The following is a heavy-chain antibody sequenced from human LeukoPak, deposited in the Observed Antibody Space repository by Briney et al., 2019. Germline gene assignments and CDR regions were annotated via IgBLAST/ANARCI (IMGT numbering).Heavy chain of an antibody. CDR3: ARRKAVARTSYFDS. Sequence: GESLKISCEGSGDRFTPYWITWVRQKPGKGLEWMGIIYPGNSDTKYSPSFQGQITISADKSINTAYLQWSSLEASDTAMYYCARRKAVARTSYFDSWGQGTLVTVSS. D-gene: IGHD6-19*01. CDR1: GDRFTPYW. CDR2: IYPGNSDT. V-gene: IGHV5-51*01. J-gene: IGHJ4*02.